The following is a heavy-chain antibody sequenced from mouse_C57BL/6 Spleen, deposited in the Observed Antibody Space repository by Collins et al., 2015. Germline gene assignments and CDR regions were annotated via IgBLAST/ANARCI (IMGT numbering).Heavy chain of an antibody. D-gene: IGHD1-1*01. V-gene: IGHV2-5*01. CDR2: IWRGGST. J-gene: IGHJ4*01. CDR3: AKEGYYGSSYYYAMDY. Sequence: QVQLKQSGPGLVQPSQSLSITCTVSGFSLTSYGVHWVRQSPGKGLEWLGVIWRGGSTDYNAAFMSRLSITKDNSKSQVFFKMNSLQADDTAIYYCAKEGYYGSSYYYAMDYWGQGTSVTVSS. CDR1: GFSLTSYG.